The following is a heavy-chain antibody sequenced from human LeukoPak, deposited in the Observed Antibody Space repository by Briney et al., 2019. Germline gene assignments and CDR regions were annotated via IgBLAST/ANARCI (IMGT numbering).Heavy chain of an antibody. CDR1: GYSISSGYY. CDR2: IYHSGST. CDR3: AREWGATYYFDY. D-gene: IGHD1-26*01. J-gene: IGHJ4*02. Sequence: SETLSLTCTVSGYSISSGYYWGWIRQPPGKGLEWIGSIYHSGSTYYNPSLKSRVTISVDTSKNQFSLKLSSVTAADTAVYYCAREWGATYYFDYWGQGTLATVSS. V-gene: IGHV4-38-2*02.